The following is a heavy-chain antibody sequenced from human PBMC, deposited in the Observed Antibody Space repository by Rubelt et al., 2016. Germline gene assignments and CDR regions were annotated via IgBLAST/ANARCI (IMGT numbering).Heavy chain of an antibody. CDR3: ARTVTSSWYHGMDV. J-gene: IGHJ6*02. D-gene: IGHD4-17*01. V-gene: IGHV4-59*01. Sequence: QVQLQESGPGLVKPSETLSLTCTVSGGSISSYYWSWIRQPPGKGLEWIGYIYYSGSTNYNHSLKSRVTISVDTSKNQFPLKLSSVTAADTAVYYCARTVTSSWYHGMDVWGQGTTVTVSS. CDR1: GGSISSYY. CDR2: IYYSGST.